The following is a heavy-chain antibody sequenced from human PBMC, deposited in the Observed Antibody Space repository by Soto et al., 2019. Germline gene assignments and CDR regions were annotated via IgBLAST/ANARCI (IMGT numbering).Heavy chain of an antibody. Sequence: EVQLVESGGGLVQPGGSLRLSCAASGFTFSGYWMHWVRQVPGKGPVWVSRINSDGSRTSYADSVKGRFTISRDNAKNTRYLQMNSLSAEGTAVYYCARGYSSSWPNGLDIWGQGTMVTVS. CDR1: GFTFSGYW. CDR2: INSDGSRT. V-gene: IGHV3-74*01. CDR3: ARGYSSSWPNGLDI. J-gene: IGHJ3*02. D-gene: IGHD6-13*01.